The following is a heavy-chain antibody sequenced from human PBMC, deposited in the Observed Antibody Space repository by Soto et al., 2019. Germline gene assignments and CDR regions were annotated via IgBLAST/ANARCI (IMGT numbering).Heavy chain of an antibody. CDR1: GYTFTSYG. J-gene: IGHJ4*02. D-gene: IGHD3-9*01. V-gene: IGHV1-18*01. Sequence: QVQLVQSGAEVKKPGASVKVSCKASGYTFTSYGISWVRQAPGQGLEWMGWISAYNGNTNYAQKLQGRVTMTTDTSXSXXYMELRSLRSDDTAVYYCARAAHYDILTGYDYFDYWGQGTLVTVSS. CDR2: ISAYNGNT. CDR3: ARAAHYDILTGYDYFDY.